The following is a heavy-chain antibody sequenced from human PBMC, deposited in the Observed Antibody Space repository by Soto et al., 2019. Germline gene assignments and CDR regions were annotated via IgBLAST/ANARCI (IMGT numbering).Heavy chain of an antibody. CDR3: AKDDSGYGDYVAVGWYFDL. Sequence: GGSLRLSCAASGFTFSSYAMSWVRQAPGKGLEWVSAISGSGGSTYYADSVKGRFTISRDNSKNTLYLQMNSLRAEDTAVYYCAKDDSGYGDYVAVGWYFDLWGRGTLVTVSS. D-gene: IGHD4-17*01. CDR1: GFTFSSYA. V-gene: IGHV3-23*01. CDR2: ISGSGGST. J-gene: IGHJ2*01.